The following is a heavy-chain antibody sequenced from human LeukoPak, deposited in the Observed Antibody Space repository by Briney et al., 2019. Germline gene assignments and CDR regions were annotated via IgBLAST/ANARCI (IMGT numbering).Heavy chain of an antibody. Sequence: SETLSLTCAVYGGSFSGYYWSWIRQPPGKGLEWIGEINHSGSTNYNPSLKSRVTISVDTSKNQFSLKLSSVTAADTAVYYCARERDDEWEPYDYWGQGTLVTVSS. CDR3: ARERDDEWEPYDY. V-gene: IGHV4-34*01. D-gene: IGHD1-26*01. J-gene: IGHJ4*02. CDR2: INHSGST. CDR1: GGSFSGYY.